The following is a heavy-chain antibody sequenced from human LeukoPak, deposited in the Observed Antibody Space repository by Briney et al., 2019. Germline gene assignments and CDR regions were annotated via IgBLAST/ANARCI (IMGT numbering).Heavy chain of an antibody. CDR1: GFTFSSYA. V-gene: IGHV3-30-3*01. CDR2: ISYDGSNK. D-gene: IGHD6-19*01. CDR3: ARDRDRDIAVAGTGYFQH. Sequence: PGGSLRLSCAASGFTFSSYAMHWVSQAPGKGLEWVAVISYDGSNKYYADSVKGRFTISRDNSKNTLYLQMNSLRAEDTAVYYCARDRDRDIAVAGTGYFQHWGQGTLVTVSS. J-gene: IGHJ1*01.